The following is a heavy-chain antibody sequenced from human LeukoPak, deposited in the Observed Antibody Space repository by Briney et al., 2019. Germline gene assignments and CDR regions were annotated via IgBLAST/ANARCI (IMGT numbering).Heavy chain of an antibody. CDR3: ASTRGGAALNYYYYMDV. CDR1: GYTFTGYY. CDR2: INPNSGGT. D-gene: IGHD3-16*01. J-gene: IGHJ6*03. Sequence: ASVKVSCKASGYTFTGYYMHWVRQAPGQGLEWMGWINPNSGGTNYAQKFQGRVTMTRDTSISTAYMELSRLRSDDTAVYYCASTRGGAALNYYYYMDVWGKGTTVTVSS. V-gene: IGHV1-2*02.